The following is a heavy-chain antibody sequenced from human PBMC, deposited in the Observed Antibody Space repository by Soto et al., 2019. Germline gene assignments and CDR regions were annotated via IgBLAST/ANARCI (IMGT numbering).Heavy chain of an antibody. CDR1: GGSITSGDYS. Sequence: SETLSLTCTVSGGSITSGDYSGSWIRQPPGKGLEWIGYIHSGGSIYFNSSLKSRVTISLVTSTIQSSLDLISPTAAYPAGYYCPRYVGESHFDYLGQGALVTFSS. CDR2: IHSGGSI. D-gene: IGHD1-26*01. CDR3: PRYVGESHFDY. V-gene: IGHV4-30-4*01. J-gene: IGHJ4*02.